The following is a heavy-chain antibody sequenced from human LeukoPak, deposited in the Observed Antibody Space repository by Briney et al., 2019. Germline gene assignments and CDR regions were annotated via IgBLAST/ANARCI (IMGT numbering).Heavy chain of an antibody. Sequence: GRSLRLSYAASAYSFNAYAMSCVRQPPGKGLEWLSSSTGDDNTIIYADAVKGRFTISRDYSKNTLYLQMNSLRAEDTAVYYCARDRERYSGWYDAFDIWGQGTMVTVSS. D-gene: IGHD6-19*01. J-gene: IGHJ3*02. V-gene: IGHV3-23*01. CDR1: AYSFNAYA. CDR3: ARDRERYSGWYDAFDI. CDR2: STGDDNTI.